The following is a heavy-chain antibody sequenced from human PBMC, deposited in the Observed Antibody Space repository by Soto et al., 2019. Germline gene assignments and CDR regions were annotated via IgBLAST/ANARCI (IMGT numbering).Heavy chain of an antibody. Sequence: PGGSLRLSCAASGFTFSSYWMHWVRQAPGKGLEWVSFISSGGYTIYHADSLEGRFSISRDDAKNSVYLQMSGLRMDDTAVYYCVRSRREWFGVVPPSDVWGRGTLVTVSS. D-gene: IGHD3-3*01. V-gene: IGHV3-48*01. CDR2: ISSGGYTI. J-gene: IGHJ4*02. CDR3: VRSRREWFGVVPPSDV. CDR1: GFTFSSYW.